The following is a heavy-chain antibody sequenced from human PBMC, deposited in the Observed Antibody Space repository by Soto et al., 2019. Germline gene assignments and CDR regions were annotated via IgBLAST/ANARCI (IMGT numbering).Heavy chain of an antibody. V-gene: IGHV2-5*02. CDR3: AHKGPEDWPLDY. D-gene: IGHD3-9*01. CDR1: GFSLSTSGVG. CDR2: IYWDDSK. J-gene: IGHJ4*02. Sequence: QITLKESGPTLVRPTQTLTLTCAFSGFSLSTSGVGVGWIRQPPGKALEWLAVIYWDDSKHYSPSLRSRLTIPQDTPKNQVVLTMTHMDPMDTGTYYCAHKGPEDWPLDYWGQGTLVTVSS.